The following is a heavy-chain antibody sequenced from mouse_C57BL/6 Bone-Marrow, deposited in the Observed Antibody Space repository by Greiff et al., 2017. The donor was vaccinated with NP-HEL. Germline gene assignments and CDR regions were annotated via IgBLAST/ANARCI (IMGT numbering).Heavy chain of an antibody. V-gene: IGHV7-3*01. CDR1: GFTFTDYY. D-gene: IGHD1-1*01. CDR2: IRNKANGYTT. CDR3: ASLYGSSSYYYAMDY. Sequence: EVQLVESGGGLVQPGGSLSLSCAASGFTFTDYYMSWVRQPPGKALEWLGFIRNKANGYTTEYSASVKGRFTISRDNSQSILYLQMNALRAEDSATYYCASLYGSSSYYYAMDYWGQGTSVTVSS. J-gene: IGHJ4*01.